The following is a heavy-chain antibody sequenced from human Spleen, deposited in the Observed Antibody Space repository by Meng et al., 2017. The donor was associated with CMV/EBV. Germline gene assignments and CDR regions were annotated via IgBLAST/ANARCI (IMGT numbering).Heavy chain of an antibody. Sequence: GGSLRPSCKASGYNFGIYSIGWVRQMPGKGLEWMGIINPGDSDTRYSPSFQGQVTISADKSISTAYLQWGSLKASDAAMYYCARRRGGTTRFRVFDIWGQGTMVTVSS. CDR1: GYNFGIYS. J-gene: IGHJ3*02. D-gene: IGHD1-1*01. V-gene: IGHV5-51*01. CDR3: ARRRGGTTRFRVFDI. CDR2: INPGDSDT.